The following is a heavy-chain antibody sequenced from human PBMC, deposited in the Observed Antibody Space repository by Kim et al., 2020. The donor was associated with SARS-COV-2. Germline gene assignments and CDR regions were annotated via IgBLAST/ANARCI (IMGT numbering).Heavy chain of an antibody. CDR2: ISSDGSST. Sequence: GGSLRLSCAASGFTFSSYWMHWVRQAPGKGPVWVSRISSDGSSTSYADSVKGRFTISRDNAKNTLYLLMNSLRAEDTAVYYCSSLATGYVWGKFDYWGQGTLVTVSS. D-gene: IGHD3-16*01. CDR1: GFTFSSYW. V-gene: IGHV3-74*01. J-gene: IGHJ4*02. CDR3: SSLATGYVWGKFDY.